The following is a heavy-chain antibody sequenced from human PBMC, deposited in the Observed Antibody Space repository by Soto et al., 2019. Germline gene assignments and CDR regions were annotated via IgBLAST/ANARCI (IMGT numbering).Heavy chain of an antibody. D-gene: IGHD3-10*01. V-gene: IGHV3-33*01. CDR1: GFTFSSYG. CDR2: IWYDGSNK. CDR3: ARDRGFGELVFYYYGMDV. Sequence: GGSLRLSCAASGFTFSSYGMHWVRQAPGKGLEWVAVIWYDGSNKYYADSVKGRFTISRDNSKNTLYLQMNSLRAEDTAVYYCARDRGFGELVFYYYGMDVWGQGTTVTVSS. J-gene: IGHJ6*02.